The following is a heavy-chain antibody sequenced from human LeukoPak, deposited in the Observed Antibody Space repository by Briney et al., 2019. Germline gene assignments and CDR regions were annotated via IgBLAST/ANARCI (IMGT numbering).Heavy chain of an antibody. V-gene: IGHV4-34*01. J-gene: IGHJ4*02. CDR3: ARSRVWESYRYHPKYYFDY. CDR1: GGSFSGYY. CDR2: INHSGST. D-gene: IGHD3-16*02. Sequence: SETLSVTCAGYGGSFSGYYWSWLRQPPGKGLEWSVEINHSGSTNYNPSLKSRVTISVDSSKKQFSLKRSSMSAADTAVYYCARSRVWESYRYHPKYYFDYWGQGTLVTVSS.